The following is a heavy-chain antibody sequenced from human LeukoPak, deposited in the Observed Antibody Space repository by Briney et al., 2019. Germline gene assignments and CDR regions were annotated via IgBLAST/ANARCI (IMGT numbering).Heavy chain of an antibody. Sequence: GASVKVSCKASGYTFTSYGISWVRQAPGQGLEWMGRISAYNGNTNYAQKLQGRVTMTTDTSTSTAYMELRSLRSDDTAVYYCARDWAYGDSGRGYFDYWGQGTLVTVSS. D-gene: IGHD4-17*01. CDR3: ARDWAYGDSGRGYFDY. V-gene: IGHV1-18*01. CDR1: GYTFTSYG. J-gene: IGHJ4*02. CDR2: ISAYNGNT.